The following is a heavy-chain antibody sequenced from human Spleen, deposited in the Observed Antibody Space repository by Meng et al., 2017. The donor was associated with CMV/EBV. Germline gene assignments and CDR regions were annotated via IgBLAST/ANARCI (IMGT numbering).Heavy chain of an antibody. CDR2: ISSSSSYI. CDR3: AKGVMPCSGSSCYTALDY. J-gene: IGHJ4*02. V-gene: IGHV3-21*04. Sequence: FSSYSMNWVRQAPGKGLEWVSSISSSSSYIYYADSVKGRFTISRDNAKNSLYLQMNSLRAEDTAIYYCAKGVMPCSGSSCYTALDYWGQGTLVTVSS. D-gene: IGHD2-2*02. CDR1: FSSYS.